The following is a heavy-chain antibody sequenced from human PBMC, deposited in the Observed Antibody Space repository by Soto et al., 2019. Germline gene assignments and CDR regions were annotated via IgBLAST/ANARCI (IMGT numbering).Heavy chain of an antibody. V-gene: IGHV1-69*01. CDR1: GDTFKNCV. D-gene: IGHD3-10*01. CDR3: AAELGFGKLSVV. Sequence: QVQVVQSGVEVRRPGSSVKVSCKASGDTFKNCVISWVRQAPGQGLEWMGGIIPLFGTTDFAQRFQGRLTITTDESTTTAYMELSRLRSEDTATYYCAAELGFGKLSVVWGHGPTVIVSS. J-gene: IGHJ6*02. CDR2: IIPLFGTT.